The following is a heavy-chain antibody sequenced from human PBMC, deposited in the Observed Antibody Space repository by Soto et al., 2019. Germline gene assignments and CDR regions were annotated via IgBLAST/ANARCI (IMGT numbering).Heavy chain of an antibody. CDR1: GYTFTGYY. D-gene: IGHD3-3*01. CDR2: INPNSGGT. CDR3: ARDRLEWITNYYYYYGMDV. V-gene: IGHV1-2*02. Sequence: ASVKVSCKASGYTFTGYYMHWVRQAPGQGLEWMGWINPNSGGTNYAQKFQGRVTMTRDTSISTAYMELSRLRSDDTAVYYCARDRLEWITNYYYYYGMDVWGQGTTVTVPS. J-gene: IGHJ6*02.